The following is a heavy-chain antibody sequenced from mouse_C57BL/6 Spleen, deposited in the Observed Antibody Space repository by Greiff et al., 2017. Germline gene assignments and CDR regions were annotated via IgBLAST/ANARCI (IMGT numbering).Heavy chain of an antibody. J-gene: IGHJ2*01. Sequence: QVQLQQPGAELVMPGASVKLSCKASGYTFTSYWMHWVKQRPGQGLEWIGEIDPSDSYTNYNQKFKGKSTLTVDKSSSTAYMQLSSLTSEDSAVYYCAREDYGSRNYFDYWGQGTTLTVSS. V-gene: IGHV1-69*01. CDR2: IDPSDSYT. D-gene: IGHD1-1*01. CDR1: GYTFTSYW. CDR3: AREDYGSRNYFDY.